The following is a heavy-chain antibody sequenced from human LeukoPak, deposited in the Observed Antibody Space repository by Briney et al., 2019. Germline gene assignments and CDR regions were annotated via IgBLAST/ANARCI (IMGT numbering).Heavy chain of an antibody. J-gene: IGHJ2*01. CDR2: VTVSGGGS. CDR3: AKNLLGSAAFSWYFDL. Sequence: GGSLRLSCAASGLTFSTYGMSWVRQAPGKGLEWVSSVTVSGGGSTYVDSVKGRFTISRDNSKNTLYLQMNSLRAEDTAVYYCAKNLLGSAAFSWYFDLWGRGTLVTVSS. V-gene: IGHV3-23*01. D-gene: IGHD1-26*01. CDR1: GLTFSTYG.